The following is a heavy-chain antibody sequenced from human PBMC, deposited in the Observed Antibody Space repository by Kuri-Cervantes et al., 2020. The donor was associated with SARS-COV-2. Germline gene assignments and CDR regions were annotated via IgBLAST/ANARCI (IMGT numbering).Heavy chain of an antibody. CDR3: AREVRRINMDV. Sequence: SGPTLVKPTETLTLTCTVSGFSLTNARMGVSWIRQPPGKALEWLAHIFSNDVKSYNTSLKSRLTISKDTSKSQVVLTLTNMDPVDTATYYCAREVRRINMDVWGKGTTVTVSS. V-gene: IGHV2-26*01. D-gene: IGHD3-10*01. CDR2: IFSNDVK. J-gene: IGHJ6*03. CDR1: GFSLTNARMG.